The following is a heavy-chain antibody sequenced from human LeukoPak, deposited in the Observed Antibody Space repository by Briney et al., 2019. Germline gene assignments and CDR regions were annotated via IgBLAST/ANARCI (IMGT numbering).Heavy chain of an antibody. CDR3: ARHPRSYYGSGELFPFDQ. Sequence: SETLSLTCSVSGGSISSSSYHWGWTRQPPGKGLEWIGSINYSGITYYNPSLKSRVTISVDTSKIQFSLKLSSVTAADTAVYYCARHPRSYYGSGELFPFDQWGQGTLVTVSS. CDR2: INYSGIT. CDR1: GGSISSSSYH. V-gene: IGHV4-39*01. J-gene: IGHJ4*02. D-gene: IGHD3-10*01.